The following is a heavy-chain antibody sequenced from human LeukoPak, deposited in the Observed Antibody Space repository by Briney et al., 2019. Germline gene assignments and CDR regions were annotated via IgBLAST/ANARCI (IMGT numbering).Heavy chain of an antibody. CDR3: VRPHIVGETNFDY. D-gene: IGHD1-26*01. CDR1: GFIFSGSA. Sequence: GGSLKLSCAASGFIFSGSAIHWGSPAFGEGLGWVGRIRNKANNYATAYVASVRGRFTISRDDSMNTAYLQMNSLKTEDTAVYYCVRPHIVGETNFDYWGQGTLVTVSS. CDR2: IRNKANNYAT. J-gene: IGHJ4*02. V-gene: IGHV3-73*01.